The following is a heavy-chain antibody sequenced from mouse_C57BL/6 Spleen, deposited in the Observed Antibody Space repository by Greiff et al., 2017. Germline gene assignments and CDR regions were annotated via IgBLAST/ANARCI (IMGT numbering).Heavy chain of an antibody. CDR1: GYTFTDYY. CDR2: INPNNGGT. V-gene: IGHV1-26*01. Sequence: EVQLQQSGPELVKPGASVKISCKASGYTFTDYYMNWVKQSHGKSLEWIGDINPNNGGTSYNQKFKGKATLTVDKSSSTAYMELRSLTSEDSAVYYCARSRESDSSGYYYFDYWGQGTTLTVSS. J-gene: IGHJ2*01. D-gene: IGHD3-2*02. CDR3: ARSRESDSSGYYYFDY.